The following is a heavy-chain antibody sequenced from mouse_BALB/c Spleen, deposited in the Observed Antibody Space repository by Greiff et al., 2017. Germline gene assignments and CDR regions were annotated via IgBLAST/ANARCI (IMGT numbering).Heavy chain of an antibody. V-gene: IGHV5-9-4*01. CDR3: ARELLRLRGYAMDY. CDR2: ISSGGSYT. CDR1: GFTFSSYA. J-gene: IGHJ4*01. D-gene: IGHD1-2*01. Sequence: DVKLVESGGGLVKPGGSLKLSCAASGFTFSSYAMSWVRQSPEKRLEWVAEISSGGSYTYYPDTVTGRFTISRDNAKNTLYLEMSSLRSEDTAMYYCARELLRLRGYAMDYWGQGTSVTVSS.